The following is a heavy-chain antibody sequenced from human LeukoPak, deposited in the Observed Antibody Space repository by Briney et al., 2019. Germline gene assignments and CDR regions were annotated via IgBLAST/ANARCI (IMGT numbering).Heavy chain of an antibody. CDR1: GFTFRNYV. CDR3: AREGYYGSGSPPSLYFDY. Sequence: GGSLRLSCAASGFTFRNYVIHWVRQAPGKGLEWVAVTSSDLNVKLYADSVKGRFTISRDNSRSTLHLQMNSLRPEDTAIYYCAREGYYGSGSPPSLYFDYWAREPWSPSPQ. J-gene: IGHJ4*02. V-gene: IGHV3-30-3*01. D-gene: IGHD3-10*01. CDR2: TSSDLNVK.